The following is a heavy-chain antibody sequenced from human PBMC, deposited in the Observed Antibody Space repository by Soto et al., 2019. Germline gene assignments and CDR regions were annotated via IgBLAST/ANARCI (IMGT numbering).Heavy chain of an antibody. CDR3: ARGEQLVHFDS. D-gene: IGHD6-6*01. CDR2: INPNGGGT. CDR1: GYIFPDYY. V-gene: IGHV1-2*04. J-gene: IGHJ4*01. Sequence: QVQLVQSGAEVKKPGASVKVSCKASGYIFPDYYVHWVRQAPGEGLEWMGRINPNGGGTNYARKFEGWVTMTTDTSISTAYMELSRLNFDDTAVYYCARGEQLVHFDSWGQGTLVTVSS.